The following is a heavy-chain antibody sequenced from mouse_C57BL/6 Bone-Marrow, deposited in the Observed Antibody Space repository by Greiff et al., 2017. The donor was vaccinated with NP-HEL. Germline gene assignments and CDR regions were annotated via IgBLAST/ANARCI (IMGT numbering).Heavy chain of an antibody. V-gene: IGHV14-4*01. CDR2: IDPENGDT. Sequence: EVKLQESGAELVRPGASVKLSCTASGFNIKDDYMHWVKQRPEQGLEWIGWIDPENGDTEYASKFQGKATITADTSSNTAYLQLSSLTSEDTAVYYCTTSTVVATSWGQGTTLTVSS. D-gene: IGHD1-1*01. CDR1: GFNIKDDY. J-gene: IGHJ2*01. CDR3: TTSTVVATS.